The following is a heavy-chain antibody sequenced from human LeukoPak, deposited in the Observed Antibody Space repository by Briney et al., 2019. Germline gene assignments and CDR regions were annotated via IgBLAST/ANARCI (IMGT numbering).Heavy chain of an antibody. CDR1: GFTFDDYA. J-gene: IGHJ4*02. V-gene: IGHV3-9*03. Sequence: PGRSLRLSCAASGFTFDDYAMHWVRQAPGKGLEWVSGISWNSGSIGYADSVKGRFTISRDNAKNSLYLQMNSLRAEDMALYYCVKGPNSSGYYSSPLYFDYWGQGTLDTVSS. D-gene: IGHD3-22*01. CDR3: VKGPNSSGYYSSPLYFDY. CDR2: ISWNSGSI.